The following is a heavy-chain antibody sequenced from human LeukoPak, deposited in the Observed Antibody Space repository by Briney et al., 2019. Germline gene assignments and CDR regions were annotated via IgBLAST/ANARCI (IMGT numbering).Heavy chain of an antibody. CDR3: ARGGYYGSGNDFRFDP. D-gene: IGHD3-10*01. CDR1: GGSIRSYC. V-gene: IGHV4-59*01. J-gene: IGHJ5*02. Sequence: SETLSLTCTVSGGSIRSYCWSWIRQPPGKGLEWIAYIYYSGSTNYNPSLKSRVTISVDTSKNQFSLKLNSVTVADTAVYYCARGGYYGSGNDFRFDPWGQGTLVTVSS. CDR2: IYYSGST.